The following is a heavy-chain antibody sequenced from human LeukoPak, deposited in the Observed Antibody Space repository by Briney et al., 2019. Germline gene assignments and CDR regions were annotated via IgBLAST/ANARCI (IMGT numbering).Heavy chain of an antibody. D-gene: IGHD3-22*01. CDR2: INHSGST. CDR3: ARGALRRYYDSSGYWFDP. Sequence: PSETLSLTCAVYGGSFSGYYWSWIRQPPGKGLEWIGEINHSGSTNYNPSLKSRVTISVDTSKNQFSLKLSSVTAADTAVYYCARGALRRYYDSSGYWFDPWGQGTLVTVSS. CDR1: GGSFSGYY. V-gene: IGHV4-34*01. J-gene: IGHJ5*02.